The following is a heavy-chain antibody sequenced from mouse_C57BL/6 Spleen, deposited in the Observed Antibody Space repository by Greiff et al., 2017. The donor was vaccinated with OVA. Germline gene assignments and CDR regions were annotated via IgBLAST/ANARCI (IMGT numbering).Heavy chain of an antibody. J-gene: IGHJ2*01. CDR2: IRNKANGYTT. CDR1: GFTFTDYY. D-gene: IGHD3-3*01. Sequence: EVQGVESGGGLVQPGGSLSLSCAASGFTFTDYYMSWVRQPPGKALEWLGFIRNKANGYTTEYSASVKGRFTISRDNSQSILYLQMNALRAEDSATYYCARYKGGTWGFDYWGQGTTLTVSS. CDR3: ARYKGGTWGFDY. V-gene: IGHV7-3*01.